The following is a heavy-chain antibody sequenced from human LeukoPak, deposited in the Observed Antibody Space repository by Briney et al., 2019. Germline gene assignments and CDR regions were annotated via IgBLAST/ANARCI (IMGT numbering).Heavy chain of an antibody. CDR1: GFTFSNYA. D-gene: IGHD1-26*01. CDR3: ASEGVVGPVAHFDY. Sequence: GGSLRLSCAVSGFTFSNYAMNWLRQAPGKGLEWVSSIDVGSYTYYAGSVKGRFTISRDNAKNLLYLQMNSLRGEDTAVYYCASEGVVGPVAHFDYWGQGALVTVSS. CDR2: IDVGSYT. V-gene: IGHV3-21*01. J-gene: IGHJ4*02.